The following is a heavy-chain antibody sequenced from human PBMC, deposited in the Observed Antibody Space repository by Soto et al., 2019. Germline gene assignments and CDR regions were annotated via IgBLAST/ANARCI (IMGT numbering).Heavy chain of an antibody. J-gene: IGHJ4*02. CDR3: ARELDIVVVPAAIRHSAVDY. CDR1: GYTFTSYY. V-gene: IGHV1-46*01. CDR2: INPSGGST. Sequence: ASVKVSCKASGYTFTSYYMHWVRQAPGQGLEWMGIINPSGGSTSYAQKFQGRITMTRDTSTSTVYMELSSLRSENTAVYYCARELDIVVVPAAIRHSAVDYWGQGTLVSVSS. D-gene: IGHD2-2*02.